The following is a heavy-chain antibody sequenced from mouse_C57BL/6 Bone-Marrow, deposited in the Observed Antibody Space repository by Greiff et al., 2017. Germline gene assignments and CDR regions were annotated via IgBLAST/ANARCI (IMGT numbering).Heavy chain of an antibody. CDR2: ISDGGSYT. D-gene: IGHD2-4*01. Sequence: EVQLVESGGGLVKPGGSLKLSCAASGFTFSSYAMSWVRQTPEQRLEWVATISDGGSYTYYPDNVKGRFTISRDNAKNNLYLQMSHLKSEDTAMYYCAREAYDYGAYWGQGTLVTVSA. V-gene: IGHV5-4*01. CDR3: AREAYDYGAY. J-gene: IGHJ3*01. CDR1: GFTFSSYA.